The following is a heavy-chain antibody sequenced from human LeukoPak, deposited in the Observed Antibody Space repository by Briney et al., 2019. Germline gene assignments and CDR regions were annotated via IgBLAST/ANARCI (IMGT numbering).Heavy chain of an antibody. J-gene: IGHJ4*02. CDR2: IRYDGSNK. CDR3: AKARGYCSSTSCCRPFDY. V-gene: IGHV3-30*02. CDR1: GFTFNYYG. D-gene: IGHD2-2*01. Sequence: RGSLSPSCAASGFTFNYYGMHWVRQAPGKGLEWVAFIRYDGSNKYYTDPVKGRFTISRDNSKNTLYLQMNSLRAEDTAVYYCAKARGYCSSTSCCRPFDYWGQGTLVTVSS.